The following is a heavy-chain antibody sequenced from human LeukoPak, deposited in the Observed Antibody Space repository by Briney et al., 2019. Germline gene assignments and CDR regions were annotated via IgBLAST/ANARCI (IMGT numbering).Heavy chain of an antibody. CDR1: GFTFSSYG. Sequence: GGSLRLSCAASGFTFSSYGMSWVRQAPGKGLEWVSSVSGSAGSTYYADSVKGRFTISRDNSKNTLYLQMNSLRAEDTAVYYCAKSIVPWFGEADYWGQGTLVTVSS. CDR2: VSGSAGST. J-gene: IGHJ4*02. V-gene: IGHV3-23*01. D-gene: IGHD3-10*01. CDR3: AKSIVPWFGEADY.